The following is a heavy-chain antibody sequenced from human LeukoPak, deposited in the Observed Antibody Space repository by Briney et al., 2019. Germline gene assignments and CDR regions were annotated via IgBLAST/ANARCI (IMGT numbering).Heavy chain of an antibody. CDR1: ELTSSTSW. J-gene: IGHJ4*02. Sequence: GGSLRLSCAASELTSSTSWMSWVRQAPGKGLEWVAQTKQDGSEKYYVDPVKGRFTTSRDKNSLFLQMNSVRAEDTAVYYCAKTREMATIWAAFDYWGQGTLVTVSS. V-gene: IGHV3-7*01. CDR2: TKQDGSEK. CDR3: AKTREMATIWAAFDY. D-gene: IGHD5-24*01.